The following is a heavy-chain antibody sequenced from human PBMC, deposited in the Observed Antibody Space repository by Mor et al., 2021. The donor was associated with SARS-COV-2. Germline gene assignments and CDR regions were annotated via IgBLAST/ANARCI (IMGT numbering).Heavy chain of an antibody. Sequence: VSAISGSGGITYYADSVKGRFTISRDNSKNTLYLQMNSLRAEDTAVYYCARKGAAAGTPGYYYYMDVWGKGTT. J-gene: IGHJ6*03. D-gene: IGHD6-13*01. V-gene: IGHV3-23*01. CDR2: ISGSGGIT. CDR3: ARKGAAAGTPGYYYYMDV.